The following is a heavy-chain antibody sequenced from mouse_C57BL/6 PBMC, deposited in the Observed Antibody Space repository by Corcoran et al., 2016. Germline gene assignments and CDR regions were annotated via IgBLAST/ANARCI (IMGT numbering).Heavy chain of an antibody. Sequence: QVQLQQPVAELSMPGASVKLSCKASGNTFTSYGISRVKQRTGKGLEWIGEIYPRSGNTYYNEKFKGKATLTADKSSSTAYMELRSLTSEDSAVYFGARTTMEGYYCDYWGQGTTLTVSS. D-gene: IGHD2-1*01. CDR1: GNTFTSYG. V-gene: IGHV1-81*01. CDR3: ARTTMEGYYCDY. J-gene: IGHJ2*01. CDR2: IYPRSGNT.